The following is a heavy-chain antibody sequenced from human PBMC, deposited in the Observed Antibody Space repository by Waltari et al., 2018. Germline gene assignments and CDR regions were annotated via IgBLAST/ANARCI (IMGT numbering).Heavy chain of an antibody. Sequence: EVQLLESGGGLVQPGGSLRLSCAASGFTFSSYAMSWVRQAPGKGLGWVSAISGSGGSTYYADSVKGRFTISRDNSKNTLYLQMNSLRAEDTAVYYCAKDSAAGYQLLWGGYNSHFDYWGQGTLVTVSS. J-gene: IGHJ4*02. CDR3: AKDSAAGYQLLWGGYNSHFDY. D-gene: IGHD2-2*01. CDR1: GFTFSSYA. V-gene: IGHV3-23*01. CDR2: ISGSGGST.